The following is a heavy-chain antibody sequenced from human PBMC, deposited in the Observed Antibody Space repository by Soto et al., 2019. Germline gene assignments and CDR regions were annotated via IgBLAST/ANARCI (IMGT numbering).Heavy chain of an antibody. CDR1: GFTFSSFA. CDR2: ITFMGDYT. J-gene: IGHJ4*02. CDR3: AKLGTMGDFAS. D-gene: IGHD3-10*01. Sequence: EVQLLESGGGLVQPGGSLRLSCAASGFTFSSFAMSWVRQAPGKGLEWLAAITFMGDYTYYADSVKGRFTLSRDNSRNRLDLEINCLQVEETALYYCAKLGTMGDFASWGQGTLLTVSS. V-gene: IGHV3-23*01.